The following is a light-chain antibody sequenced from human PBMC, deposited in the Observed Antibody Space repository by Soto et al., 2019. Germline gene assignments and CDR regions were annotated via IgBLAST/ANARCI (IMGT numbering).Light chain of an antibody. CDR1: SSDVGGYNY. CDR2: EVT. CDR3: VSYTSGSTPYV. J-gene: IGLJ6*01. V-gene: IGLV2-14*01. Sequence: QLVLTQPASVSGSPGQSITISCTGSSSDVGGYNYVSWYQHHPGKAPKLMIYEVTNRPSGVSNRFSGSKSGDTASLTISGVQPEDEADYYCVSYTSGSTPYVFGTGTQLTVL.